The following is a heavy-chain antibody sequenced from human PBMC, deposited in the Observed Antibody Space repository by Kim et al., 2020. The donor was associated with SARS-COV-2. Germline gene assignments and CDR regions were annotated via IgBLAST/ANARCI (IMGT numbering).Heavy chain of an antibody. CDR3: APPPSMTTAFYFVS. V-gene: IGHV3-21*01. CDR2: ISSSSSYI. J-gene: IGHJ4*01. CDR1: GFSFSSYT. Sequence: GGSLRLSCAASGFSFSSYTMNWVRQAPGKGLEWVSSISSSSSYIYYADSVKGRFTISRDNAKNSLFLQMNSLRAEDTAVYYCAPPPSMTTAFYFVSWGQG. D-gene: IGHD4-4*01.